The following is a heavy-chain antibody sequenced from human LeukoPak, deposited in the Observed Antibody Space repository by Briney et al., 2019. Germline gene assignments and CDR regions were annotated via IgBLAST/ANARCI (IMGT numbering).Heavy chain of an antibody. CDR1: GGSIRSYY. V-gene: IGHV4-4*07. Sequence: SETLSLTCTVSGGSIRSYYWSWIRQPAGKGLEWIGRIYTSGSTSYNPSLKGRVTMSRDTSKNQLSLKLSSVTAADTAVYYCARDLASYSIYSDAFDIWGQGTMVTVSS. CDR3: ARDLASYSIYSDAFDI. J-gene: IGHJ3*02. D-gene: IGHD4-11*01. CDR2: IYTSGST.